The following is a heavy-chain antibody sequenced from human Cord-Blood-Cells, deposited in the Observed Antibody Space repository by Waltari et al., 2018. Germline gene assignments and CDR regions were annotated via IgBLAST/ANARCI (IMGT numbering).Heavy chain of an antibody. CDR3: AGDPGRGIGYAFDI. J-gene: IGHJ3*02. CDR1: GGTFSSYA. D-gene: IGHD3-16*01. V-gene: IGHV1-69*01. Sequence: QVQLVQSGAEVKKPGSSVKVSCKASGGTFSSYAISWVRQAPGQGLEWMGGIIPMFGTANYAEKFQGRVTITADESTSTAYMERSSLRSEDTAVYYCAGDPGRGIGYAFDIWGQGTMVTVSS. CDR2: IIPMFGTA.